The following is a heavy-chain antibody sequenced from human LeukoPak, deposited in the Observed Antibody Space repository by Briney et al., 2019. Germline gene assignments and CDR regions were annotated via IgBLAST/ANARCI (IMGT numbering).Heavy chain of an antibody. V-gene: IGHV1-2*02. D-gene: IGHD6-19*01. Sequence: ASVKVSCKASGYTFTGYYMHWVRQAPGQGLESMGWINPNSGGTNYAQKFQGRVTMTRDTSISTAYMELSRLRSDDTAVYYCARDVWGHGVAGTGYSGQGTLVTVSS. CDR1: GYTFTGYY. J-gene: IGHJ4*02. CDR2: INPNSGGT. CDR3: ARDVWGHGVAGTGY.